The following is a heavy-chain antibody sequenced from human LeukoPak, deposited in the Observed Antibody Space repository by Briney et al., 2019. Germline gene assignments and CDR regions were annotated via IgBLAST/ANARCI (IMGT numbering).Heavy chain of an antibody. D-gene: IGHD6-13*01. J-gene: IGHJ4*02. CDR1: GGSISSGGYY. CDR3: AREGGSSWPYYFDY. CDR2: IYYSGST. V-gene: IGHV4-31*03. Sequence: SETLSLTCTVSGGSISSGGYYWSWIRQHPGKGLEWIGYIYYSGSTYYNPSLKSRVTISLDTSKNQFCLKLSSVTAADTAVYYCAREGGSSWPYYFDYWGQGTLVTVSS.